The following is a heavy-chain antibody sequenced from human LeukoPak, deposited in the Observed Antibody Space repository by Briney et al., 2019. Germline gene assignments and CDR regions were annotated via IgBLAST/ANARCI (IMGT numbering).Heavy chain of an antibody. V-gene: IGHV3-53*01. CDR2: IYGGGNI. CDR1: GFTFTTYA. D-gene: IGHD5-24*01. CDR3: ARGAGYNYPYYFDY. J-gene: IGHJ4*02. Sequence: GGSLRLSCAAAGFTFTTYAMNWVRQAPGKGLEWVSVIYGGGNIYYADSVKGRFTISRDNSKNTLYLQMNSLRAEDTAVYYCARGAGYNYPYYFDYWGQGTLVTVSS.